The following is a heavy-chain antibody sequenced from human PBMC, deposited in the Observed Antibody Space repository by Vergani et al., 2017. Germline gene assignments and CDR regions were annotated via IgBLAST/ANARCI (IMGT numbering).Heavy chain of an antibody. D-gene: IGHD2-21*01. J-gene: IGHJ3*01. CDR2: IYHSGGA. CDR3: ARDGGEYDKDALDV. V-gene: IGHV4-39*02. CDR1: GGSITSSSYY. Sequence: QLHLQESGPGLVKPSETLSLTCTVSGGSITSSSYYWCWIRQPPGKGLEWIGNIYHSGGAYYNPSLKGRVTISVDTSKNQFSLEVTSVTAADTAVYYCARDGGEYDKDALDVWGQGTKVTVTS.